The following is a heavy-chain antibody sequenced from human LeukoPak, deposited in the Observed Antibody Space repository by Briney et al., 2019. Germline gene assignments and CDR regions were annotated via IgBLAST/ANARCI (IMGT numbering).Heavy chain of an antibody. CDR3: ARGRPWYSRSSLGY. V-gene: IGHV4-34*01. Sequence: PSETLSLTCAVYGGSFSGYYWSWIRQPPGKGLEWIGEINHSGSTNYNPSLKSRVTISVDTSKNQFSLKLSSVTAADTAVYYCARGRPWYSRSSLGYWGQGTLVTVSS. CDR2: INHSGST. J-gene: IGHJ4*02. CDR1: GGSFSGYY. D-gene: IGHD6-13*01.